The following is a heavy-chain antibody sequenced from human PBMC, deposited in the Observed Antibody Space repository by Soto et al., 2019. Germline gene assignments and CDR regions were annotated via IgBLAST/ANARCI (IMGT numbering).Heavy chain of an antibody. CDR1: GGSISSGGYY. Sequence: SSETLSLTCTVAGGSISSGGYYRSWIRQHPGKCLEWIGYIYYSGSTYYNPSLKSRVTISVDTSKNQFSLKLSSVIAADTAVYYCARGWVGDTAMGTLYYYYYYGMDVWGQGTTVTVSS. J-gene: IGHJ6*02. CDR2: IYYSGST. CDR3: ARGWVGDTAMGTLYYYYYYGMDV. V-gene: IGHV4-31*03. D-gene: IGHD5-18*01.